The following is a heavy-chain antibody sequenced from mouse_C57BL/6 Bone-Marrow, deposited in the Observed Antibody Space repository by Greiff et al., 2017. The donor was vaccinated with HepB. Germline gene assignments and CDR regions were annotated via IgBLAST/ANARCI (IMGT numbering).Heavy chain of an antibody. D-gene: IGHD1-1*01. J-gene: IGHJ1*03. CDR1: GFTFSDYY. Sequence: EVQRVESEGGLVQPGSSMKLSCTASGFTFSDYYMAWVRQVPEKGLEWVANINYDGSSTYYLASLKSLFIISRDNAKNILYLQMSSLKSEDTATYYCARDRVITTVVATPSWYFDVWGTGTTVTVSS. CDR2: INYDGSST. V-gene: IGHV5-16*01. CDR3: ARDRVITTVVATPSWYFDV.